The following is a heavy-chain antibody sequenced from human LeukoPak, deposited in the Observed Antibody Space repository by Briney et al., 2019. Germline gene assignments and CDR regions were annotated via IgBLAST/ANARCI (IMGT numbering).Heavy chain of an antibody. V-gene: IGHV3-21*06. Sequence: GGSLRLSCAASGFTFSDYYMSWVRQAPGKGLEWVSSISSSSSYIYYADSVKGRFTVSRDNSKNTMYLQMDSLRPEDTAVYYCATDRAGWQPNFWGQGTLVTVSS. D-gene: IGHD6-19*01. CDR1: GFTFSDYY. CDR3: ATDRAGWQPNF. J-gene: IGHJ4*02. CDR2: ISSSSSYI.